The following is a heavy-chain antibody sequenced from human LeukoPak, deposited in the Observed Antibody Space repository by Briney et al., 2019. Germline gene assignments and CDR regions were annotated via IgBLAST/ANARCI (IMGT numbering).Heavy chain of an antibody. CDR3: AKGSSSSCYTGLDP. CDR2: ITGGGGGT. CDR1: GFTFSSYA. J-gene: IGHJ5*02. Sequence: GGSLRLSCAASGFTFSSYAMTWVRQAPGKGLEWVSAITGGGGGTFYADSVEGRFTISRDNSNNTLYLEMNSLGAEDTALYYCAKGSSSSCYTGLDPWGQGTLVTVSS. D-gene: IGHD2-2*02. V-gene: IGHV3-23*01.